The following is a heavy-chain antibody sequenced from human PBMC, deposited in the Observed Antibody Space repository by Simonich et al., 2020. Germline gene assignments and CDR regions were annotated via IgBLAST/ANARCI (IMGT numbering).Heavy chain of an antibody. CDR3: ARARLYSSTHAFDI. V-gene: IGHV1-2*02. CDR2: INPKSGGT. Sequence: QVQLVQSGAEVKKPGASVKGSCKAAGYTFTGYYLDWVRQAPGQGLEWMGWINPKSGGTNYAQKFQGRVTMTRDTSISTAYMELSRLRSDDTAVYYCARARLYSSTHAFDIWGQGTMVTVSS. J-gene: IGHJ3*02. CDR1: GYTFTGYY. D-gene: IGHD6-13*01.